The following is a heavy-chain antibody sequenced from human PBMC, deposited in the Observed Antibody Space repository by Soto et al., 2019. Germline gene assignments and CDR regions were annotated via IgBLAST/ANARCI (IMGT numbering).Heavy chain of an antibody. Sequence: SETLSLTCAVSGGSISSNSYYWGWIRQPPGKGLEWIGSIYYSGSTYYNPSLKSRVTISVDMSKNQFSLKLSSVTAADTAVYYCATVGTYYYDSSGSYAFDIWGQGTMVTVSS. CDR3: ATVGTYYYDSSGSYAFDI. CDR2: IYYSGST. J-gene: IGHJ3*02. CDR1: GGSISSNSYY. D-gene: IGHD3-22*01. V-gene: IGHV4-39*01.